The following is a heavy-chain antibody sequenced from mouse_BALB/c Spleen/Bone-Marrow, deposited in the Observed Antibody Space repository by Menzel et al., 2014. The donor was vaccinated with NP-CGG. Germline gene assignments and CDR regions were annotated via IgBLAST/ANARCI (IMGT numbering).Heavy chain of an antibody. CDR1: GFDFSRYW. Sequence: EVKLVESGGGLVQPGGSLKLSCAASGFDFSRYWMSWVRQAPGKGLEWIGEINPNSRTINYTPSLKDKFIISRDNAKNTLSLQMSKVRSECTALYFCALIGYYGCFDVRGAGTPVPVSS. CDR2: INPNSRTI. V-gene: IGHV4-1*02. CDR3: ALIGYYGCFDV. J-gene: IGHJ1*01. D-gene: IGHD2-2*01.